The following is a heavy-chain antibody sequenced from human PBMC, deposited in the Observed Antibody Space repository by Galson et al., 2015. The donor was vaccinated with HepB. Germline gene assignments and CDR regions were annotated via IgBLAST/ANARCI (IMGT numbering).Heavy chain of an antibody. Sequence: SVKVSCKASGYTFTSYYMHWVRQAPGQGLEWMGIINPSGGSTSYAQKFQGRVTMTRDTSTSTVYMELSSLRSEDTAVYYCARIVGWCMLCDDAFDIWGQGTMVTVSS. V-gene: IGHV1-46*01. CDR1: GYTFTSYY. CDR2: INPSGGST. CDR3: ARIVGWCMLCDDAFDI. D-gene: IGHD2-8*01. J-gene: IGHJ3*02.